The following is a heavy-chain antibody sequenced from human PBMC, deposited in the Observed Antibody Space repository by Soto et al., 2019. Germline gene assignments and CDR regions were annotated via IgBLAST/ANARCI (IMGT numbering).Heavy chain of an antibody. CDR2: NSAHNRNT. V-gene: IGHV1-18*01. J-gene: IGHJ4*02. Sequence: QVQLVQSGAEVKKPGASVKVSCKASGYTFTSYGISWVRQAPGQGLEWMGWNSAHNRNTNYAQELQGRVTMPTDTSTSTAYMELRSLRSDDTSVYYCATVAPPGDYWGQGTLVTVSS. CDR1: GYTFTSYG. CDR3: ATVAPPGDY.